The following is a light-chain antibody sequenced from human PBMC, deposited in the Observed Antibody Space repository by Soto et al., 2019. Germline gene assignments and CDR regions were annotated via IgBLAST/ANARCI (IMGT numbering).Light chain of an antibody. J-gene: IGLJ1*01. CDR1: SIYFGGENY. Sequence: ALTQPSSVCGCPGQSINISCTLTSIYFGGENYVSWYQQHPSRAPKLMIYDVSNRPSGFSNRFSGSKSGNTASLTISGLQAEDEADYYCSSYSTSSTRVFGSGTKVAVL. CDR3: SSYSTSSTRV. CDR2: DVS. V-gene: IGLV2-14*03.